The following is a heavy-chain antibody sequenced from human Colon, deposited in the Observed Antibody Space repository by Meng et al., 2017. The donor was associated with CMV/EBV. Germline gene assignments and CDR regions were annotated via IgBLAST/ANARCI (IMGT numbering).Heavy chain of an antibody. J-gene: IGHJ5*02. CDR1: EFTFNNFV. D-gene: IGHD1-1*01. V-gene: IGHV3-23*01. CDR2: ITGSGGST. Sequence: GESLKICCAAAEFTFNNFVMSWVRPAPGKGLGWVASITGSGGSTYYADSVKGRFTTSRDNSKSSLYLHMDSLRVEDTALYYCAKGTKQQLPPRWFDPWGQGTLVTVSS. CDR3: AKGTKQQLPPRWFDP.